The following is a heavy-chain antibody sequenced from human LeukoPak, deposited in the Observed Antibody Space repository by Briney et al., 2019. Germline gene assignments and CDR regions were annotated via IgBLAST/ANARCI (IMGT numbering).Heavy chain of an antibody. D-gene: IGHD3-22*01. V-gene: IGHV3-33*01. CDR3: ASSDDSSYRPWY. CDR1: GFTFTNYG. CDR2: IWYDGSYK. J-gene: IGHJ4*02. Sequence: GGSLRLSCAASGFTFTNYGMHWVPQAPGTGLEWVALIWYDGSYKYYADALKGRFTISRDNSKNTLYLQMNSLRVEDTAVYYCASSDDSSYRPWYWGQGTLVTVSS.